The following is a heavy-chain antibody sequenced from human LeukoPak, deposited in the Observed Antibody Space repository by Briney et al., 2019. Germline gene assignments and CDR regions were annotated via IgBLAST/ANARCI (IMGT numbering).Heavy chain of an antibody. Sequence: GGSLRLSCAASGFTLSSYAMTWVRQAPGKGLEWVSTISGSGATTYYADSVKGRFTISRDNSKNTLYLQMNSLRAEDTAVYYCAKDLKPEQWLVLRDAFDIWGQGTMVTVSS. CDR1: GFTLSSYA. V-gene: IGHV3-23*01. CDR3: AKDLKPEQWLVLRDAFDI. D-gene: IGHD6-19*01. J-gene: IGHJ3*02. CDR2: ISGSGATT.